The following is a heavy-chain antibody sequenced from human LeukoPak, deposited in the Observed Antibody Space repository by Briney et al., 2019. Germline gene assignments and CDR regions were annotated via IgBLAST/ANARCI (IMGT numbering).Heavy chain of an antibody. CDR2: ISSSSSHM. CDR1: GFTFGTYS. V-gene: IGHV3-21*01. CDR3: ARDPGAGDV. J-gene: IGHJ6*02. Sequence: GGSPRLSCAASGFTFGTYSMNWVRQAPGKGLEWISSISSSSSHMYYADSVRGRFTISRDNAKNSLYLQMNSLRVEDTAVYYCARDPGAGDVWGQGTTVTVSS. D-gene: IGHD6-19*01.